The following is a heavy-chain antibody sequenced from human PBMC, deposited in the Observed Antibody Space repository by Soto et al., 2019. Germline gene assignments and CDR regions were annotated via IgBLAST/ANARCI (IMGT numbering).Heavy chain of an antibody. D-gene: IGHD2-2*01. CDR3: AKSGQASWAKMDV. CDR2: ISGSGDKT. Sequence: EVQLLESGGGLVQPGGSLRLSCAASGFTFSSYAINWVRQAPGKGLEWVSTISGSGDKTYYADSVKGRFTISRDNSKNTWSLQMNSLRAEDTAGYYCAKSGQASWAKMDVWGQGTTVTVSS. V-gene: IGHV3-23*01. J-gene: IGHJ6*02. CDR1: GFTFSSYA.